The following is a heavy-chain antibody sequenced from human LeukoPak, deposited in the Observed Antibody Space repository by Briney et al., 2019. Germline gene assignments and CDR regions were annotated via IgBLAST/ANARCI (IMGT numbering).Heavy chain of an antibody. Sequence: PGGSLRLSCAASGFTFSTCAMSWVRQAPGKGLEWVSTISGGGRSTDYADSVKGRFTISRDNSKNTLYLQMNSLRDEDTAVYYCAKHRFESGGYHSTDWGQGTLVTVSS. CDR2: ISGGGRST. CDR3: AKHRFESGGYHSTD. CDR1: GFTFSTCA. D-gene: IGHD3-22*01. V-gene: IGHV3-23*01. J-gene: IGHJ4*02.